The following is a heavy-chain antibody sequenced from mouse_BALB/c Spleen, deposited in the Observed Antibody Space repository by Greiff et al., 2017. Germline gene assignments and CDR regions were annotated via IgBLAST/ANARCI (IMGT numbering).Heavy chain of an antibody. V-gene: IGHV5-17*02. CDR2: ISSGSSTI. CDR1: GFTFSSFG. D-gene: IGHD2-4*01. CDR3: ARSGLRRGDAMDY. Sequence: EVHLVESGAGLVQPGASRKLSCAASGFTFSSFGMHWVRQAPEKGLEWVVYISSGSSTIYYADTVKGRFTISRDNSKNTLFLQMTSLRSEDTAMYYCARSGLRRGDAMDYWGQGTSVTVSS. J-gene: IGHJ4*01.